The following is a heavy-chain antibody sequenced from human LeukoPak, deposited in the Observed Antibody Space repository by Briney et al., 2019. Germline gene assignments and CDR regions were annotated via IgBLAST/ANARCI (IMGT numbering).Heavy chain of an antibody. J-gene: IGHJ5*02. V-gene: IGHV3-7*01. CDR2: IKQDGSEK. D-gene: IGHD3-22*01. CDR3: ASLGGSYYYTSDNP. CDR1: GFTFSSYW. Sequence: GGSLRLSCAASGFTFSSYWMSWVRQAPGKGLEWVANIKQDGSEKNYVDSLKGRFTISRDNAKNSLFLQMNSLRAEDTAVYYCASLGGSYYYTSDNPWGQGTLVTVSS.